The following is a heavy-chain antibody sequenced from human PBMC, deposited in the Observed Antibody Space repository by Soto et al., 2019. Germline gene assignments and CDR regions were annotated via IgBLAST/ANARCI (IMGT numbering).Heavy chain of an antibody. J-gene: IGHJ4*02. Sequence: QVQLVESGGGVVQPGRSLRLSCAASGFNFSSYVMHWVRQAPGKGLEWVAVIWYDGGNKYYADSVKGGFTISRDNSKNTLYLQMNSLRAKDTAVYYCARDGQWLPRDGLRSSYYFDYWGQGTLVTVSS. CDR3: ARDGQWLPRDGLRSSYYFDY. D-gene: IGHD6-19*01. V-gene: IGHV3-33*01. CDR2: IWYDGGNK. CDR1: GFNFSSYV.